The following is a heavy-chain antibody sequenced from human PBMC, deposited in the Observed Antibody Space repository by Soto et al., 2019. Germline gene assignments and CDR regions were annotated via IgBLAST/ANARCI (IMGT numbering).Heavy chain of an antibody. CDR2: IYSSGEP. CDR1: SDPISGLY. J-gene: IGHJ4*02. CDR3: ARASQCKSYFDCFAWLDY. D-gene: IGHD3-9*01. V-gene: IGHV4-4*07. Sequence: QVQLQESGPGLVRPSETLSLTCTVSSDPISGLYWTWIRQPAGKGLEWIGRIYSSGEPNYNPSLTGRVIMSLDTSKNQFSLNLTSVTAADTAVYYCARASQCKSYFDCFAWLDYWGQGTLVTVSS.